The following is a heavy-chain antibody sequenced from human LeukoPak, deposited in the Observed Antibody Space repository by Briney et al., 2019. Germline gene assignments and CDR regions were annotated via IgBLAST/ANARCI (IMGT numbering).Heavy chain of an antibody. J-gene: IGHJ4*02. Sequence: GGSLRLSCTASGFTFSSYDMNWVRQAPGKGLEWVSYISTISSTKYYADSVKGRFTISRDNAKNSLYLQMNRLRDEDTGVYYCARQGGGEQPFDYWGQGTLVTVSS. CDR2: ISTISSTK. D-gene: IGHD3-16*01. V-gene: IGHV3-48*02. CDR3: ARQGGGEQPFDY. CDR1: GFTFSSYD.